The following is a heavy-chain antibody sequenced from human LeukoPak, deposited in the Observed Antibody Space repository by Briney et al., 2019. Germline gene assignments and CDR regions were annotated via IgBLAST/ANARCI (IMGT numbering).Heavy chain of an antibody. CDR3: AREGSTVVIHAFDV. V-gene: IGHV3-30*04. J-gene: IGHJ3*01. D-gene: IGHD2-21*01. CDR1: GFTFSSYA. CDR2: ISYDGSNK. Sequence: GGSLRLSCAASGFTFSSYAMHWVRQAPGKGLEWVAVISYDGSNKYYADSVKGRFTISRDNPQKMVYLQMDSLTTEDTAVYFCAREGSTVVIHAFDVWGQGTMVTVSS.